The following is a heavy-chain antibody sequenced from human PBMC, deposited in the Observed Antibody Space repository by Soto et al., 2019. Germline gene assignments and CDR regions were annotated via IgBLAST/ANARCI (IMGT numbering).Heavy chain of an antibody. CDR1: GFSLTTSGVG. CDR3: AHRGYMYGNWDHGYFDY. Sequence: QITLEESGPTRVKPTQTLALTCTFSGFSLTTSGVGVAWLRQPPGRALEWLAVIYWDDDKRYSPSLKSRLSITKDTSRNQVSLTMTYMDPVDTAIYFCAHRGYMYGNWDHGYFDYWGQGTLVTVSS. V-gene: IGHV2-5*02. D-gene: IGHD7-27*01. CDR2: IYWDDDK. J-gene: IGHJ4*02.